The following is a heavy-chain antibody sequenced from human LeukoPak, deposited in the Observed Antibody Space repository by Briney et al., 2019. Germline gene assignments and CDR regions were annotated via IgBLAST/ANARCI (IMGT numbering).Heavy chain of an antibody. CDR3: AKRGVVIRVILVGFHKEAYYFDS. CDR1: GITLSNYG. J-gene: IGHJ4*02. Sequence: QPGGSLRLSCAVSGITLSNYGMSWVRQAPGKGLEWVAGISGSGGTTKYAGSVKGRFTISRDNPKNTLFLHMNSLRAEDTAVYFCAKRGVVIRVILVGFHKEAYYFDSWGQGALVTVSS. D-gene: IGHD3-22*01. CDR2: ISGSGGTT. V-gene: IGHV3-23*01.